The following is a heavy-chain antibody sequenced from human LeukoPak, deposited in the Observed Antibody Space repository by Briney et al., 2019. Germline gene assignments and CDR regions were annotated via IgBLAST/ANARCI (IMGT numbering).Heavy chain of an antibody. V-gene: IGHV5-51*01. CDR2: IYPGDSDT. J-gene: IGHJ5*02. CDR1: GYSFTNYW. Sequence: GESLKISCKGSGYSFTNYWIDWVRQMPGKGLEWMGIIYPGDSDTRYSPSFQGQVTISADKSISTAYLQWSSLKASDTAMYYCARHGPYGSGSYSSQLTPNWFDPWGQGTLVTVSS. CDR3: ARHGPYGSGSYSSQLTPNWFDP. D-gene: IGHD3-10*01.